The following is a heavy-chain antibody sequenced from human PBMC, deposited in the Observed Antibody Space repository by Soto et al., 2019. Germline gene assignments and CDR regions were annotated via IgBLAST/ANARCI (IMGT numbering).Heavy chain of an antibody. V-gene: IGHV3-23*01. D-gene: IGHD5-18*01. CDR3: AKVLIQLWLLGNSDY. CDR1: GFTFSSYA. CDR2: ISGSGGST. J-gene: IGHJ4*02. Sequence: GGSLRLSCAASGFTFSSYAMSWVRQAPGKGLEWVSAISGSGGSTYYADSVKGRFTISRDNSKNTLYLQMNSLRAEDTAVYYCAKVLIQLWLLGNSDYWGQGTLVTVSS.